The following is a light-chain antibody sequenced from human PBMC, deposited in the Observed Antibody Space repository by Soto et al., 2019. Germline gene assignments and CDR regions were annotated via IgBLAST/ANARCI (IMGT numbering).Light chain of an antibody. J-gene: IGKJ5*01. CDR1: QDISNY. V-gene: IGKV1-33*01. Sequence: DIQMTQSPSSLSASVGDRVTITCQASQDISNYLNWYQQKPGKAPKLLIYDASNLETGVPSRFSGSGSGTDFTFTISSPQPEDIATYYCQQYDNLPVIFGQGTRLEIK. CDR3: QQYDNLPVI. CDR2: DAS.